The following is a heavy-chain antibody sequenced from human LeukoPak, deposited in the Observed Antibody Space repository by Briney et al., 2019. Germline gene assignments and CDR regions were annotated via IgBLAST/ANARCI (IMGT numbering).Heavy chain of an antibody. J-gene: IGHJ4*02. D-gene: IGHD4-17*01. CDR1: GFTFSSYA. Sequence: PGGSLRLSCAASGFTFSSYAMSWVRQAPGKGLEWVSAISGSGGSTYYADSVKGRFTISRDNSKNTLYLQMNSLRAEDTAVYYCARKGRGYGDYFDYWGQGTLVTVSS. V-gene: IGHV3-23*01. CDR3: ARKGRGYGDYFDY. CDR2: ISGSGGST.